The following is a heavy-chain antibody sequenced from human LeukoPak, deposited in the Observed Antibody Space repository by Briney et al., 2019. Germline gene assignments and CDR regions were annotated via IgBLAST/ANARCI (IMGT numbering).Heavy chain of an antibody. J-gene: IGHJ5*02. V-gene: IGHV3-66*01. D-gene: IGHD3-22*01. CDR2: IYSGGRT. CDR1: GFTHSSNY. Sequence: GGSLRLSCAASGFTHSSNYMSWVRQAPGKGLEGVSFIYSGGRTYDADSMKGRFTISRDNSKNTLYLQMNSLRAEDTAVYYCARGFDYYDSSGREGNWFDPWGQGTLVTVSS. CDR3: ARGFDYYDSSGREGNWFDP.